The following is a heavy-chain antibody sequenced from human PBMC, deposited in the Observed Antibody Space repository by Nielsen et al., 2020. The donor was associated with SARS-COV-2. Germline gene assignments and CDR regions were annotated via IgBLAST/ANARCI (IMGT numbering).Heavy chain of an antibody. D-gene: IGHD1-1*01. CDR1: GFTFSSYA. CDR3: AKVPTSGPIAVAERRAGSFDI. Sequence: GGSLRLSCAASGFTFSSYAMSWVRQAPGKGLEWVSAISGSGGSTYYADSVKGRFTISRDNAKNSLYLQMNSLRAEDTALYYCAKVPTSGPIAVAERRAGSFDIWGQGTMVTVSS. CDR2: ISGSGGST. V-gene: IGHV3-23*01. J-gene: IGHJ3*02.